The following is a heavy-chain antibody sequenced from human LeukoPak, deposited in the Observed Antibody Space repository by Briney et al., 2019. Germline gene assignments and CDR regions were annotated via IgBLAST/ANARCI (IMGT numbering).Heavy chain of an antibody. CDR2: IWYDGSKK. V-gene: IGHV3-33*01. Sequence: GGSLRLSCAPSGFTFSTYGMHWVRQAPGKGLEGVAVIWYDGSKKYYADSVKGRFTISRDNAKNSLYLQMNSLRAEDTAVYYCARGGSWAGDAFDIWGQGTMVTVSS. J-gene: IGHJ3*02. CDR1: GFTFSTYG. CDR3: ARGGSWAGDAFDI. D-gene: IGHD3-10*01.